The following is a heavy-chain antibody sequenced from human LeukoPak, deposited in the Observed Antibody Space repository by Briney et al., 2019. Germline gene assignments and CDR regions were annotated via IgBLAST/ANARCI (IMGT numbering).Heavy chain of an antibody. CDR1: GYTFTSYY. Sequence: ASVTVSCKASGYTFTSYYMHWMRQTPGPGLEWMGIINPSGGSTSYAKKFQGRVTMTRDTSTSTVYMELSSLRSEDTAVYYCARGNPGIAVVVYSPDYWGQGTLVTVSS. V-gene: IGHV1-46*01. CDR2: INPSGGST. CDR3: ARGNPGIAVVVYSPDY. D-gene: IGHD6-19*01. J-gene: IGHJ4*02.